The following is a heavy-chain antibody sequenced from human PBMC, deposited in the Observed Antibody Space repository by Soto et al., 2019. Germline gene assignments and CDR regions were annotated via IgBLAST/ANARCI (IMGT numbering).Heavy chain of an antibody. CDR2: IIPILGIA. D-gene: IGHD3-22*01. CDR1: GGTFSSYT. CDR3: HLVVPDPPYYFDY. J-gene: IGHJ4*02. V-gene: IGHV1-69*02. Sequence: SVKVSCKASGGTFSSYTISWVRQAPGQGLEWMGRIIPILGIANYAQKFQGRVTITADKSTSTAYMELSSLRSEDTAMYYCHLVVPDPPYYFDYWGQGTLVTVSS.